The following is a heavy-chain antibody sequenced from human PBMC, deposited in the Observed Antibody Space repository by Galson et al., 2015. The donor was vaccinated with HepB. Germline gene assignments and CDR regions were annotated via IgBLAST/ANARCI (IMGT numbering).Heavy chain of an antibody. CDR3: ARDLRYYDSSGYYWGVLDS. CDR2: IRRGSTI. V-gene: IGHV3-48*01. Sequence: SLRLSCAASGFTFSVFSMNWVRQAPGKGLEWVSYIRRGSTIYYADPVKGRFTMSRDNAKNSLYLQMNSLRAEDTAVYYCARDLRYYDSSGYYWGVLDSWGQGTLVTVSS. D-gene: IGHD3-22*01. CDR1: GFTFSVFS. J-gene: IGHJ5*01.